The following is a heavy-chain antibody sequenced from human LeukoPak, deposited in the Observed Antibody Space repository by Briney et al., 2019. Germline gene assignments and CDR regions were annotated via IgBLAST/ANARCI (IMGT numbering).Heavy chain of an antibody. Sequence: GRSLRLSCAASGFTFSSYAMHWVRQAPGKGLEWVAVISYDGSNKYYADSVKGRFTISRDNSKNTLYLQMNSLRAEDTAVYYCAGDKGIGYDFVSTFPDYWGQGTLVTVSS. CDR1: GFTFSSYA. V-gene: IGHV3-30*01. J-gene: IGHJ4*02. CDR3: AGDKGIGYDFVSTFPDY. CDR2: ISYDGSNK. D-gene: IGHD5-12*01.